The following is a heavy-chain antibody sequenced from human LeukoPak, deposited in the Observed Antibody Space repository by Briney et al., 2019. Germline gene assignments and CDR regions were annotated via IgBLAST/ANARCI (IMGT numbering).Heavy chain of an antibody. CDR3: ATSTYSSSPS. J-gene: IGHJ5*02. Sequence: GSLRLSCAAPEFSFRNYWMIWVRQASGKGLEWVANINEDGSEKYYVGSVEGRFTISRDNAKNSLYLQMNNLRAEDTAVYYCATSTYSSSPSWGQGTLVTVSS. CDR1: EFSFRNYW. CDR2: INEDGSEK. V-gene: IGHV3-7*01. D-gene: IGHD6-6*01.